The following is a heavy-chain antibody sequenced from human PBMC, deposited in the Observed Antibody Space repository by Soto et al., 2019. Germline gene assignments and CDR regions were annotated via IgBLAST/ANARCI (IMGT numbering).Heavy chain of an antibody. V-gene: IGHV3-23*01. CDR2: ISGSGGST. J-gene: IGHJ4*02. Sequence: GGSLRHSCAASGVTFISYAMSWVRQATGKGPEWVSAISGSGGSTYYADSVKGRFTISRDNSKNTLYLQMNSLRAEDTAVYYCAKDPMVLRFLDGGGVDYWGQGTLVTVSS. CDR1: GVTFISYA. CDR3: AKDPMVLRFLDGGGVDY. D-gene: IGHD3-3*01.